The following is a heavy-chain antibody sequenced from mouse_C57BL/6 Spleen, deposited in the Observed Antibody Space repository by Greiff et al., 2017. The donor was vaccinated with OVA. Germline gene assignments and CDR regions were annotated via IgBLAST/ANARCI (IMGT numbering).Heavy chain of an antibody. CDR2: INPSTGGT. V-gene: IGHV1-42*01. CDR1: GYSFTGYY. J-gene: IGHJ2*01. Sequence: EVQLQESGPELVKPGASVKISCKASGYSFTGYYMNWVKQSPEKSLEWIGEINPSTGGTTYNQKFKAKATLTVDKSSSTAYMQLKSLTSEDSAVYYCGRLDSSGPYYFDYWGQGTTLTGSS. CDR3: GRLDSSGPYYFDY. D-gene: IGHD3-2*02.